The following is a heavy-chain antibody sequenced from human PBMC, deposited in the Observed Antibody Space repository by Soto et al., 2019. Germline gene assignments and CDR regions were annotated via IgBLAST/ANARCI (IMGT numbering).Heavy chain of an antibody. V-gene: IGHV1-18*01. CDR3: ARASHSGRFDP. Sequence: QVQLVQSGVEVKKPGASVKVSCKASGYTFTNYGITWVRQAPGQGLEWMGWISPYNGNTKYAQKFQGRVTMTTDTSTRTVCRELGSQRADDSAVYYCARASHSGRFDPWGQGILVTVSS. CDR2: ISPYNGNT. D-gene: IGHD2-21*01. J-gene: IGHJ5*02. CDR1: GYTFTNYG.